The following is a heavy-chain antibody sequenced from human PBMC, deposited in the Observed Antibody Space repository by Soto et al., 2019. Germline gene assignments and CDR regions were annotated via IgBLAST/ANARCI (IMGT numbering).Heavy chain of an antibody. V-gene: IGHV4-59*01. Sequence: SETLSLTCTVSGGSISSYYWSWIRQPPGKGLEWIGYIYYSGSTNYNPSLKSRVTISVDTSKNQFSLKLSSVTAADTAVYYCARANYYDSSGYPWFDPWGQGTLVTVSS. CDR3: ARANYYDSSGYPWFDP. CDR2: IYYSGST. J-gene: IGHJ5*02. CDR1: GGSISSYY. D-gene: IGHD3-22*01.